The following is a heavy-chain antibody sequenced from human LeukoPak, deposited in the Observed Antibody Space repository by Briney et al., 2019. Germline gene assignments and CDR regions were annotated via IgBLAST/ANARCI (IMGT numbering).Heavy chain of an antibody. Sequence: ASVKVSCKASGYTFTSYGISWVRQAPGQGLEWMGWISAYNGNTNYAQKLQGRVTMTTDTSTSTAYMELRSLRSDDTAVYYCARGPRIQLWSGYYYYMDVWGKGTTVTVSS. J-gene: IGHJ6*03. CDR3: ARGPRIQLWSGYYYYMDV. D-gene: IGHD5-18*01. V-gene: IGHV1-18*01. CDR2: ISAYNGNT. CDR1: GYTFTSYG.